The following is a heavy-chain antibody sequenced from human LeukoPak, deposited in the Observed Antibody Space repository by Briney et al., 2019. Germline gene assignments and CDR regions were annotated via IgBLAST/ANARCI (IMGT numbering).Heavy chain of an antibody. CDR3: ARGTDPYSSRYSNFDY. Sequence: GGSLRLSCAASGFTFSSYSMNWVRQAPGKGLEWASSISSSSYIYYADSVKGRFTISRDNAKNSLYLQMNSLRAEDTAVYYCARGTDPYSSRYSNFDYWGQGTLVTVS. J-gene: IGHJ4*02. D-gene: IGHD6-19*01. CDR1: GFTFSSYS. V-gene: IGHV3-21*01. CDR2: ISSSSYI.